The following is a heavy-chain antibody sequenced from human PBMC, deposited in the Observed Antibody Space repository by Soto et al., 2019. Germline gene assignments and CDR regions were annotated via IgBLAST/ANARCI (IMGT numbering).Heavy chain of an antibody. J-gene: IGHJ3*02. CDR1: GYSFTTYW. CDR3: ARHSGAAGRSSDAFDI. Sequence: PGESLKISCKRSGYSFTTYWIGWVRQMPGKGLEWMGIIYPDDSDTRYSPSFQGQVTISAAKSISTAYLQWSSLKASDTAMYSCARHSGAAGRSSDAFDIWDQGTMVTVSS. D-gene: IGHD6-13*01. CDR2: IYPDDSDT. V-gene: IGHV5-51*01.